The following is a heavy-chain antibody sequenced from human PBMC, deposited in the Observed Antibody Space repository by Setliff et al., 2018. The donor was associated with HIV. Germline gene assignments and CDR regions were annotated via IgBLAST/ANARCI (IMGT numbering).Heavy chain of an antibody. Sequence: NPSETLSLTCTVSGDSINKGAIYWTWIRQPPGKGLEWIGSLYNNGVTYYNPSLRSRVTIFVDMSKNQFSLKLTSVTAADTAMYYCANAPYPRGAFDVWGQGTVVTVSS. CDR3: ANAPYPRGAFDV. V-gene: IGHV4-39*01. D-gene: IGHD3-10*01. CDR2: LYNNGVT. CDR1: GDSINKGAIY. J-gene: IGHJ3*01.